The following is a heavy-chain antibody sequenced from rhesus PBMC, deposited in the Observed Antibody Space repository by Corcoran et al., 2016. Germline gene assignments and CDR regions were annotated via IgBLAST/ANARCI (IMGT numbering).Heavy chain of an antibody. CDR2: ISGSSGRT. J-gene: IGHJ4*01. CDR3: ASLDY. V-gene: IGHV4-65*01. CDR1: GGSISSSNW. Sequence: QVQLQESGPGLVKPSETLSLTCAVSGGSISSSNWWSLIRQPPGKGLEWIGYISGSSGRTYYNPSVKIRVTISTDTSKNQFSLKLSSVTAADTAVYYCASLDYWGQGVLVTVSS.